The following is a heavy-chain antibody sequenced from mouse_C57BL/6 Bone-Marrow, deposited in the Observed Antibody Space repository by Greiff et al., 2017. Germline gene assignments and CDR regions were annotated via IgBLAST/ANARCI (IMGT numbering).Heavy chain of an antibody. D-gene: IGHD2-3*01. CDR3: ARHEEFFDGSRDYYAMDY. CDR1: GYTFTEYT. Sequence: QVQLQQSGAELVKPGASVKLSCKASGYTFTEYTIHWVKQRSGQGLEWIGWFYPGSGSIKYNEKFKDQATLTADKSSSTVYMELSRLTSEDSAVYVCARHEEFFDGSRDYYAMDYWGQGTSVTVSS. CDR2: FYPGSGSI. V-gene: IGHV1-62-2*01. J-gene: IGHJ4*01.